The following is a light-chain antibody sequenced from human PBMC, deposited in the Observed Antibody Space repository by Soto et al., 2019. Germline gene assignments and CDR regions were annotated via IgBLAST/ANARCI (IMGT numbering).Light chain of an antibody. CDR2: XAS. CDR3: QQYENLPT. Sequence: DFHMTPSPSSLLASLGDRVTFSXQARQNINHYLNWYQQKPGRAPKXXIYXASNFEAGVPSRFRGSGCGTDFTFTISRLQPEDIETYYCQQYENLPTVGQGTRLDIK. CDR1: QNINHY. J-gene: IGKJ5*01. V-gene: IGKV1-33*01.